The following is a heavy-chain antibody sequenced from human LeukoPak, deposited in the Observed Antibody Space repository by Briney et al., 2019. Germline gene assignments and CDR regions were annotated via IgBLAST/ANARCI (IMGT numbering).Heavy chain of an antibody. D-gene: IGHD3-22*01. CDR1: GDSVSSNSAA. V-gene: IGHV6-1*01. CDR3: AQETNYDSSGYYYGARYGMDV. J-gene: IGHJ6*02. Sequence: SQTLSLTCAISGDSVSSNSAAWNWIRQSPSRGLEWLGRTYYRSKWYNDYAVSVKSRITINPDTSKSQFSLQLNSVTPEDTAVYYCAQETNYDSSGYYYGARYGMDVWGQGTTVTVSS. CDR2: TYYRSKWYN.